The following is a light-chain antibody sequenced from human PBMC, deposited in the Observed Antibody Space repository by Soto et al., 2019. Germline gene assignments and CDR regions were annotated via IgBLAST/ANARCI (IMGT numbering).Light chain of an antibody. Sequence: EIVLTQSPGTLSLSPGERATLSCRASQSVSNSYLAWYQQKPGQAPSLLIYGASIRATGIPDRFSGSGSGTDFTLTISRLEPEDFAVYYCQQYDSSPHTFGGGTKVEIK. CDR1: QSVSNSY. CDR3: QQYDSSPHT. CDR2: GAS. J-gene: IGKJ4*01. V-gene: IGKV3-20*01.